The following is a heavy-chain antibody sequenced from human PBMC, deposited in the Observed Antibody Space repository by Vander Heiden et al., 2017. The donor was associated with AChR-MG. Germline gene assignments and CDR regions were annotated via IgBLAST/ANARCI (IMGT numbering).Heavy chain of an antibody. CDR2: IRSKANSYAT. J-gene: IGHJ4*02. CDR3: ARGYYDSRGYYDY. Sequence: EVQLVESGGGVVRPGGSLKLSCAASGFTFSGSAMHWVRQASGKGLEWVGRIRSKANSYATAYAASVEGRFTISRDDSKNTAYLQMNSLKTEDTAVYYCARGYYDSRGYYDYWGQGTLVTVSS. D-gene: IGHD3-22*01. CDR1: GFTFSGSA. V-gene: IGHV3-73*01.